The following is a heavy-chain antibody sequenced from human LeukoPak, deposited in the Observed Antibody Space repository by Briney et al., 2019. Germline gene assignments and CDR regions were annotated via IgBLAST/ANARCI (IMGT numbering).Heavy chain of an antibody. D-gene: IGHD3-10*01. J-gene: IGHJ4*02. CDR1: GGSISSNNYY. CDR3: ATMVRGATPHPDY. Sequence: SETLSLTCTVSGGSISSNNYYWGWIRQPPGKGLEWIGSIYYSGSTYYNPSLKSRVTISVDTSKNQFSLKLSSVTAADTAVYYCATMVRGATPHPDYWGQGTLATVSS. CDR2: IYYSGST. V-gene: IGHV4-39*01.